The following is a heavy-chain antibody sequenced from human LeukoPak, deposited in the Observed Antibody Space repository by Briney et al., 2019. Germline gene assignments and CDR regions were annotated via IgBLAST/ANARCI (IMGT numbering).Heavy chain of an antibody. V-gene: IGHV7-4-1*02. J-gene: IGHJ4*02. CDR1: GYTFTTYA. CDR2: IHTNTGNP. Sequence: ASVKVSCKASGYTFTTYAMNWVRQAPGQGLEWMGWIHTNTGNPTYAQDFTGRFVFSLDTSVSTAFLEINSLRAEDTAVYYCARGRVGTYESTVPTHYYLDYWGQGTLVPVSS. D-gene: IGHD4-17*01. CDR3: ARGRVGTYESTVPTHYYLDY.